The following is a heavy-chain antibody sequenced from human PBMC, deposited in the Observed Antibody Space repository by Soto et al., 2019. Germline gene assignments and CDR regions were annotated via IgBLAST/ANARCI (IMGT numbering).Heavy chain of an antibody. J-gene: IGHJ3*02. CDR1: GYTFTSYG. CDR2: ISAYNGNT. V-gene: IGHV1-18*01. CDR3: ARDRWLGESSAAFDI. Sequence: QVQLVQSGAEVKKPGTSVKVSRKASGYTFTSYGISWVRQAPGQGLEWMGWISAYNGNTNYAQKLQGRVTMTTDTSTSTAYMELRSLRSDDTAVYYCARDRWLGESSAAFDIWGQGTMVTVSS. D-gene: IGHD3-10*01.